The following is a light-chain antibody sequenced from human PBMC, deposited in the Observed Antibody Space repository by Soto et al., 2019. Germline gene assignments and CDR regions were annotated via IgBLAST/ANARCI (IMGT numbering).Light chain of an antibody. J-gene: IGKJ2*02. CDR2: LGS. Sequence: DVVMTQSPLSLPVPPGEPASISCRSSQPLLHSNGFNYLDWYLQRPGQSPQLLIFLGSTRASGVPDRFSGSGSGTDFTLEISRVEAEDVGVYYCMQALQSPRTFGQGTKLEI. V-gene: IGKV2-28*01. CDR1: QPLLHSNGFNY. CDR3: MQALQSPRT.